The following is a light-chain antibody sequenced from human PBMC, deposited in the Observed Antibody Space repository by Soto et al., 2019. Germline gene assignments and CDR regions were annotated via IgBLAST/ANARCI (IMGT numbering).Light chain of an antibody. J-gene: IGLJ1*01. CDR1: SSDVGGYNY. CDR2: EVN. CDR3: TSYAGGNNV. Sequence: QSALTQPPSASGSPGQSVTISCTGTSSDVGGYNYVSWYQQYPGKVPKLMVYEVNKRPSGVPDRFAGSESGNTASLTVSGLQAEDEDDYYCTSYAGGNNVFGAGTKVTVL. V-gene: IGLV2-8*01.